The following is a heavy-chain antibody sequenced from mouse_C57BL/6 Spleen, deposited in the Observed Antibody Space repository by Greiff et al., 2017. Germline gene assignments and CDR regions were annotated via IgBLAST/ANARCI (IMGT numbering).Heavy chain of an antibody. CDR1: GFTFSSYG. Sequence: EVKLQESGGDLVKPGGSLKLSCAASGFTFSSYGMSWVRQTPDKRLEWVATISSGGSYTYYPDSVKGRSTISRDNAKNTLYLQMSSLKSEDTAMYYCARQENYFDYWGQGTTLTVSS. CDR3: ARQENYFDY. CDR2: ISSGGSYT. V-gene: IGHV5-6*01. J-gene: IGHJ2*01.